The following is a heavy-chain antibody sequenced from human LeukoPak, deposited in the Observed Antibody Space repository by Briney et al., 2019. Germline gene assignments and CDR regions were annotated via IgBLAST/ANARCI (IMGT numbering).Heavy chain of an antibody. V-gene: IGHV1-3*01. CDR3: ARGPTPWYYYDSSAPGGDY. CDR2: INAGNGNT. D-gene: IGHD3-22*01. J-gene: IGHJ4*02. Sequence: GASVKVSCKASGYTFTGYYMHWVRQAPGQRLEWMGWINAGNGNTKYSQKFQGRVTITRDTSASTAYMELSSLRSEDTAVYYCARGPTPWYYYDSSAPGGDYWGQGTLVTVSS. CDR1: GYTFTGYY.